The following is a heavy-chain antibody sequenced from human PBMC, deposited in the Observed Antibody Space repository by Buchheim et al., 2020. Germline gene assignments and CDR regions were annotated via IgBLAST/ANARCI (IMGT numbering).Heavy chain of an antibody. J-gene: IGHJ2*01. V-gene: IGHV3-23*01. CDR3: AKRGPIVVVVAAGWYNWYFDL. D-gene: IGHD2-15*01. Sequence: EVQLLESGGGLVQPGGSLRLSCAASGFTFSSYAMSWVRQAPGKGLEWVSAISGSGGSTYYADSVKGRFTISRDNSKNTLYLQMNSLRAEDTAVYYCAKRGPIVVVVAAGWYNWYFDLWGRGTL. CDR2: ISGSGGST. CDR1: GFTFSSYA.